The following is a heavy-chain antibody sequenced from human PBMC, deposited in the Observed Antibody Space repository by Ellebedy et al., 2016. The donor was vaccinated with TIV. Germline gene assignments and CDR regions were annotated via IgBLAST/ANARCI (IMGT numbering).Heavy chain of an antibody. V-gene: IGHV3-7*01. CDR3: ARGPLSTLAYYYYYMDV. Sequence: GESLKISCAASGFTFSSYWMSWVRQAPGKGLEWVANIKQDGSEKYYVDSVKGRFTISRDNAKNSLYLQMNSLRAEDTAVYYCARGPLSTLAYYYYYMDVWGKGTTVTVSS. D-gene: IGHD4-11*01. CDR2: IKQDGSEK. J-gene: IGHJ6*03. CDR1: GFTFSSYW.